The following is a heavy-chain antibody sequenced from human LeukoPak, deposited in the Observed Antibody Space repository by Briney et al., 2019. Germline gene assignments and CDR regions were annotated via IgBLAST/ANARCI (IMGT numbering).Heavy chain of an antibody. D-gene: IGHD1-26*01. CDR3: ARDPSGSYYGVYYYYYMDV. CDR2: ISAYNGNT. V-gene: IGHV1-18*01. J-gene: IGHJ6*03. CDR1: GYTFTSYG. Sequence: GASVKVSCKASGYTFTSYGISWVRQAPGQGLEWMGWISAYNGNTNYAQKLQGRVTMTTDTSTSTAYMELRSLRSDDTAVYYCARDPSGSYYGVYYYYYMDVWGKGTTVTVSS.